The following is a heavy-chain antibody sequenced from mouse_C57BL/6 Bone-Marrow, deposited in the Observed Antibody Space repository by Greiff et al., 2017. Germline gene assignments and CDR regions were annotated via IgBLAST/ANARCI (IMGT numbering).Heavy chain of an antibody. D-gene: IGHD2-13*01. J-gene: IGHJ2*01. V-gene: IGHV1-81*01. CDR3: AREEIDYSRDY. Sequence: VQLQQSGAELARPGASVKLSCKASGYTFTSYGISWVKQRTGQGLEWIGEIYPRSGNTYYNEKFKGKATLTADKSSSPAYLDLPSLTSEDSAVXFSAREEIDYSRDYWGQGTTLTVAS. CDR2: IYPRSGNT. CDR1: GYTFTSYG.